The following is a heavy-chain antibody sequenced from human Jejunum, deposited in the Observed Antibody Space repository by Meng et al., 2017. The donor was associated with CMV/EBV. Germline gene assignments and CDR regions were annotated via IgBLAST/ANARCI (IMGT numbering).Heavy chain of an antibody. CDR3: ARDSPLDGYSLLDY. CDR2: INTNTGNP. CDR1: GYTFTRYP. J-gene: IGHJ4*02. V-gene: IGHV7-4-1*02. Sequence: VQLVQFGSELKKPGAAVKVSCKASGYTFTRYPMNWVLQAPGQGLEWMGWINTNTGNPTYAQGFTGRFVFSLDTSVSTAYLQINSLRADDTAVYYCARDSPLDGYSLLDYWGQGTLVTVSS. D-gene: IGHD5-24*01.